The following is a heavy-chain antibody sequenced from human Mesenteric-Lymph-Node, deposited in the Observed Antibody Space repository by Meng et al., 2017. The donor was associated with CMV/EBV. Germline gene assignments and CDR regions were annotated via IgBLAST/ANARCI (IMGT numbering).Heavy chain of an antibody. CDR2: INPNSGGT. V-gene: IGHV1-2*02. CDR1: GYTFTAYY. D-gene: IGHD4-11*01. CDR3: ARDHYSNVVWYYGMDV. J-gene: IGHJ6*02. Sequence: ASVKVSCKASGYTFTAYYMHWVRQAPGQGLEWMGWINPNSGGTNYAQKFQGRVTMTRDTSISTAYMELSNLRSDDTAVYYCARDHYSNVVWYYGMDVWGQGTTVTVSS.